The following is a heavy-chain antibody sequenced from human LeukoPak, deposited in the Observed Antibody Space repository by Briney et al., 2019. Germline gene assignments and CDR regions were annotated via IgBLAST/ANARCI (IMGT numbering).Heavy chain of an antibody. V-gene: IGHV3-43*01. D-gene: IGHD6-19*01. J-gene: IGHJ4*02. CDR1: GFTFDDYT. CDR3: AAGYSSGWESSGFDY. Sequence: GGSLRLSCAASGFTFDDYTKHWVRQAPGKGLEWVSLISWDGGSTYYADSVKGRFTISRDNSKNSLYLQMNSLRTEDTALYYCAAGYSSGWESSGFDYWGQGTLVTVSS. CDR2: ISWDGGST.